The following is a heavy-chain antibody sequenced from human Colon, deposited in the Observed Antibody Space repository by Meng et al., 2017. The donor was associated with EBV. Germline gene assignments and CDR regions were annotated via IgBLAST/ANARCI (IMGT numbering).Heavy chain of an antibody. J-gene: IGHJ5*02. CDR1: GFTFSAYY. CDR3: ARDLGVAATGTSYFDP. D-gene: IGHD6-13*01. Sequence: QVQLGEAGGGLVKPGGSLRLSCAAAGFTFSAYYMNWIRQAPGKGLEWLSYISSSGSTINYADSVKGRFTISRDNAKNSLYLQMNSLRAEDTAVYYCARDLGVAATGTSYFDPWGQGTLVTVSS. V-gene: IGHV3-11*01. CDR2: ISSSGSTI.